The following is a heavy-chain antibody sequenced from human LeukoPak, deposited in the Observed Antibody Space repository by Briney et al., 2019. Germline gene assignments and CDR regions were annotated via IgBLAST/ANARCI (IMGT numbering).Heavy chain of an antibody. Sequence: PGGSLRLSCAASGFTFSSYSMNWVRQAPGKGLEWVSSISSSSSYIYYADSVKGRFTISRDNAKSSLYLQMNSLRAEDTAVYYYARDRLQLWPPPTWYYGMDVWGQGTTVTVSS. V-gene: IGHV3-21*01. CDR2: ISSSSSYI. CDR1: GFTFSSYS. J-gene: IGHJ6*02. D-gene: IGHD5-18*01. CDR3: ARDRLQLWPPPTWYYGMDV.